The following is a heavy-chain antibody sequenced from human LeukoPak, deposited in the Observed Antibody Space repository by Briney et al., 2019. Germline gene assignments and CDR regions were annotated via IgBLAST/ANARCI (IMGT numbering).Heavy chain of an antibody. V-gene: IGHV3-15*01. J-gene: IGHJ4*02. D-gene: IGHD3-10*01. CDR1: GFTFSNAW. Sequence: EGSLRLSCAASGFTFSNAWMSWVRQAPGKGLEWVGRIKSKTDGGTTDYAAPVKGRFTISRDDSKNTLYLQMNSLKTEDTAVYYCTVMVGSGSYYFDYWGQGTLVTISS. CDR3: TVMVGSGSYYFDY. CDR2: IKSKTDGGTT.